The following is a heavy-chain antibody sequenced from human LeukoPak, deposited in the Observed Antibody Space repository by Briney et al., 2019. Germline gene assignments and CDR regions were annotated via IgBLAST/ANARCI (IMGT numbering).Heavy chain of an antibody. Sequence: PSETLSLTCTVSGGSISSYYWSWIRQPPGKGLEWIGYIYYSGSTNYNPSLKSRVTISVDRSKNQFSLKLSSVTAADTAVYYCARGRKVVVPAAQRGPFDYWGQGTLVIVSS. V-gene: IGHV4-59*12. CDR1: GGSISSYY. D-gene: IGHD2-2*01. CDR2: IYYSGST. J-gene: IGHJ4*02. CDR3: ARGRKVVVPAAQRGPFDY.